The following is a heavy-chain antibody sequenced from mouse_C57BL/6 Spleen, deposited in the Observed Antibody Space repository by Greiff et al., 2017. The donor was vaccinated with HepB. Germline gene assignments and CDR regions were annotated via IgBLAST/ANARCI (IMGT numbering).Heavy chain of an antibody. V-gene: IGHV1-78*01. D-gene: IGHD1-1*01. J-gene: IGHJ4*01. CDR1: GYTFTDHT. Sequence: VKLQQSDAELVKPGASVKISCKVSGYTFTDHTIHWMKQRPEQGLEWIGYIYPRDGSTKYNEKFKGKATLTADKSSSTAYMQLNSLTSEDSAVYFCASLLYYYGSSYAMDYWGQGTSVTVSS. CDR3: ASLLYYYGSSYAMDY. CDR2: IYPRDGST.